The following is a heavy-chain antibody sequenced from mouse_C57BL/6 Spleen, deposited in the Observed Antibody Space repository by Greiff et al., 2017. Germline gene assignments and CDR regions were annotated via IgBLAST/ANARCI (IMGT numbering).Heavy chain of an antibody. J-gene: IGHJ1*03. CDR2: INPSSGYT. V-gene: IGHV1-7*01. CDR3: ARSGSYYDYEGYFDV. CDR1: GYTFTSYW. D-gene: IGHD2-4*01. Sequence: VQLQQSGAELAKPGASVKLSCKASGYTFTSYWMHWVKQRPGQGLEWIGYINPSSGYTKYNQKFKDKATLTVDKSSSTAYMQLSSLTYEDSAVYYCARSGSYYDYEGYFDVWGTGTTVTVSS.